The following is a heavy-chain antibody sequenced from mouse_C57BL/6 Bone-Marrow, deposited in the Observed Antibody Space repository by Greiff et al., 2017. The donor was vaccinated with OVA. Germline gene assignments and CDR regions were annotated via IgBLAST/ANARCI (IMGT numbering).Heavy chain of an antibody. CDR3: ARGYGSSLFAY. J-gene: IGHJ3*01. CDR2: INPYNGGT. V-gene: IGHV1-19*01. Sequence: EVQLQQSGPVLVKPGASVKMSCKASGYTFTDYYMNWVKQSHGKSLEWIGVINPYNGGTSYNQKCKGKATLTVDKSSSTAYMELNSLTSEDSAVYYCARGYGSSLFAYWGQGTLVTVSA. CDR1: GYTFTDYY. D-gene: IGHD1-1*01.